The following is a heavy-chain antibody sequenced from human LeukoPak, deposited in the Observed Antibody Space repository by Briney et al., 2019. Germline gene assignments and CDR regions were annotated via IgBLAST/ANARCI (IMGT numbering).Heavy chain of an antibody. CDR3: ARGSEMATDY. Sequence: SETLSLTCTVSGGSISSYYWSWIRQPPGKGLEWIGYIYYSGSTNYNPSLKSRVTISVDTSKNQFSLKLSSVTAADTAVYYYARGSEMATDYWGQGTLVTVSS. CDR2: IYYSGST. V-gene: IGHV4-59*01. CDR1: GGSISSYY. J-gene: IGHJ4*02. D-gene: IGHD5-24*01.